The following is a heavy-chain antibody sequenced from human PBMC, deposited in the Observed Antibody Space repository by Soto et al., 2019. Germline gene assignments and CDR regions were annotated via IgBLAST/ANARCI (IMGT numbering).Heavy chain of an antibody. CDR3: ERGVIVEHNCFDT. Sequence: SVKVSCKASGGTFSSYAISWVRQAPGQGLEWMGGIIPIFGTANYAQKFQGRVTITADESTSTAYMELSSLRSEDTAVYYCERGVIVEHNCFDTWGQGTLVTVSS. V-gene: IGHV1-69*13. CDR2: IIPIFGTA. CDR1: GGTFSSYA. J-gene: IGHJ5*02. D-gene: IGHD3-22*01.